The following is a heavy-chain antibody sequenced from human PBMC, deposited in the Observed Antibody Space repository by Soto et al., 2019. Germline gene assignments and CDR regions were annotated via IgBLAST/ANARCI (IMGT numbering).Heavy chain of an antibody. J-gene: IGHJ6*02. Sequence: NPSETLSLTCTVSGGSISSGGYYWSWIRQHPGKGLEWIGYIYYSGSTYYNPSLKSRVTISVDTSKNQFSLKLSSVTAADTAVYYCARDYKYQLLSSRYYYYGMDVWGQGTTVTVSS. D-gene: IGHD2-2*01. CDR1: GGSISSGGYY. V-gene: IGHV4-31*03. CDR3: ARDYKYQLLSSRYYYYGMDV. CDR2: IYYSGST.